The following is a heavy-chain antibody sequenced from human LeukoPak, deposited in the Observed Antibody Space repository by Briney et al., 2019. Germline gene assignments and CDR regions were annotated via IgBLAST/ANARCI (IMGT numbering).Heavy chain of an antibody. CDR2: ISAYNGNT. J-gene: IGHJ4*02. Sequence: ASVKVSXKASGYTFTSYGISWVRQAPGQGLEWMGWISAYNGNTNYAQKLQGRVTMTTDTSTSTAYMELRSLRSDDTAVYYCARAAYPGYYFDYWGQGTLVTVSS. D-gene: IGHD3-9*01. CDR3: ARAAYPGYYFDY. CDR1: GYTFTSYG. V-gene: IGHV1-18*01.